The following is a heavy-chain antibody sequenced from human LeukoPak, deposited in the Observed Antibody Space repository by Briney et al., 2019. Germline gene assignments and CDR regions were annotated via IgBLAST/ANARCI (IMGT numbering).Heavy chain of an antibody. CDR1: GYTFTSYY. V-gene: IGHV1-2*06. Sequence: GASVKVSCKASGYTFTSYYMHWVRQAPGQGLEWMGRINPNSGGTNYAQKFQGRVTMTRDTSISTAYMELSRLRSDDTAVYYCARDHVGDRCSSSWYWHDYWGEGTLVTVSS. CDR3: ARDHVGDRCSSSWYWHDY. D-gene: IGHD6-13*01. J-gene: IGHJ4*02. CDR2: INPNSGGT.